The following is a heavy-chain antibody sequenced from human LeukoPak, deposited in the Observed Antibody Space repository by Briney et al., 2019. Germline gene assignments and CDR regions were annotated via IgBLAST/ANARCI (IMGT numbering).Heavy chain of an antibody. J-gene: IGHJ6*02. CDR1: GFTFRRYS. Sequence: GGSLRLSCAASGFTFRRYSITWVRQAPGKGLEWVSSIDTGSTYIYYADSVKGRFTISRDNAKDSLYLQMNSLRAEDTAVYYCARGGYSSHYYAMDVWGQGTTVTVSS. V-gene: IGHV3-21*01. CDR3: ARGGYSSHYYAMDV. CDR2: IDTGSTYI. D-gene: IGHD3-22*01.